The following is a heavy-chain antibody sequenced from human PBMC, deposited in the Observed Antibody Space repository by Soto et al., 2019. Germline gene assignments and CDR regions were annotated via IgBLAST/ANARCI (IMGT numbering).Heavy chain of an antibody. J-gene: IGHJ5*02. CDR2: IYYTRST. CDR1: GGSLSSSSYY. D-gene: IGHD3-16*01. V-gene: IGHV4-39*07. CDR3: ASITVDTYMIYWFDP. Sequence: SETLSLTCTVSGGSLSSSSYYWGWIRQPPGKGLEWIGSIYYTRSTYYNPSLKSRVTISVDTSENQFSLKLSSVTAADTAVYYCASITVDTYMIYWFDPWCQGTLVTVSS.